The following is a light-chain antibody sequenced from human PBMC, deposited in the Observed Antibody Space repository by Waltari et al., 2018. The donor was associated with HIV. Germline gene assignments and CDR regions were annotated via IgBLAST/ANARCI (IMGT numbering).Light chain of an antibody. J-gene: IGLJ2*01. V-gene: IGLV7-46*01. CDR2: DSN. CDR1: AGVGKRGHC. CDR3: LLSYDGDVV. Sequence: QPVVTPQPSLTVSPGGTVILTCASSAGVGKRGHCPYWFQQRPGQAPKTLIFDSNNRYSWTPARFTGSFLGGKAALTLTGAQPEDDADYYCLLSYDGDVVFGGGTKLTVL.